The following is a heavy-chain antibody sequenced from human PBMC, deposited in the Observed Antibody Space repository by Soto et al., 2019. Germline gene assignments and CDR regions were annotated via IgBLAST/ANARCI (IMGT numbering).Heavy chain of an antibody. CDR2: ISHLENT. D-gene: IGHD5-12*01. Sequence: SETLSLTCTVSGASISYGGFSWSWIRQSPGKGLEWIGYISHLENTYLHPSFKSRLTMSIDSTTKQLSLKLSSVTPADLAVYYGDSGAGYDSYDYWGKGVRVTAAS. CDR1: GASISYGGFS. J-gene: IGHJ4*02. CDR3: DSGAGYDSYDY. V-gene: IGHV4-30-2*06.